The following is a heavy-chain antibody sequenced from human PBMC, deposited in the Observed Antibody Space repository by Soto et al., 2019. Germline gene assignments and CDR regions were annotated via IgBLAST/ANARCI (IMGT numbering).Heavy chain of an antibody. CDR1: GFTFSSYG. CDR2: ISYDGSNK. J-gene: IGHJ4*02. D-gene: IGHD1-1*01. V-gene: IGHV3-30*18. Sequence: GGSLRLSCAASGFTFSSYGMHWVRQAPGEGLEWVAGISYDGSNKFHMESVKGRFTISRDNSKNTLYLQMNSLSVEDTAVYYCAKVVALTNTPFDSWGQGALVTVSS. CDR3: AKVVALTNTPFDS.